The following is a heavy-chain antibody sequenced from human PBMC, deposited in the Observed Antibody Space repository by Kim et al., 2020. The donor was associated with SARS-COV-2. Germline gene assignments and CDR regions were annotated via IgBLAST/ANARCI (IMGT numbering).Heavy chain of an antibody. J-gene: IGHJ5*01. CDR3: ARGPVHTHDS. Sequence: SETLSLTCAVSGGSISSSNWWSWVRQPPGKGLEWIGEIYDSGDTNYNPSLRSRFTISVDKAKNQFSLKLSSVTAADTALYYCARGPVHTHDSWGQGTLVTVSS. CDR1: GGSISSSNW. CDR2: IYDSGDT. V-gene: IGHV4-4*02. D-gene: IGHD2-15*01.